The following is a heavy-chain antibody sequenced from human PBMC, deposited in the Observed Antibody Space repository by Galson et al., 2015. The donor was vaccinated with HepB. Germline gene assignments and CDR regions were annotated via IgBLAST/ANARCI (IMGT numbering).Heavy chain of an antibody. CDR2: FSGSGGST. Sequence: SLRLSCAASGFTFSSYAMSWVLQAPGKGLEWVSAFSGSGGSTYYADSVKGQFTISRDNSKNKLYLQMNSLRAEDTAVYYCAKVSWIQLWLAGYFDYWGQGTLVTVSS. D-gene: IGHD5-18*01. J-gene: IGHJ4*02. CDR1: GFTFSSYA. V-gene: IGHV3-23*01. CDR3: AKVSWIQLWLAGYFDY.